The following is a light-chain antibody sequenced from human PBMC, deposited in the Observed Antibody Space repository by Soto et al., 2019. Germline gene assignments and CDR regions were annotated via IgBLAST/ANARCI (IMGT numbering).Light chain of an antibody. CDR1: SSNIGAGYD. CDR2: GNN. J-gene: IGLJ2*01. V-gene: IGLV1-40*01. CDR3: QSFDSRLSGWV. Sequence: QSVLTQPPSVSGAPGQRVTISCPGSSSNIGAGYDVHWYQQLPGTAPKLLVHGNNDRPSGVPDRFSASKSGTSASLAITGLQVEDEADYYCQSFDSRLSGWVFGGGTKLTVL.